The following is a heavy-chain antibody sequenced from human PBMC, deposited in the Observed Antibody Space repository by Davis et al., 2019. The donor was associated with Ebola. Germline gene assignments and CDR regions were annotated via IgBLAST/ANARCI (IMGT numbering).Heavy chain of an antibody. Sequence: SVKVSCKASGGTFTSYDINWVRQAPGQGLEWMGGIIPIFGTANYAQKFQGRVTITADESTSTAYMELSSLRSEDTAVYYCARTYYYGSGKAPDYMDVWGKGTTVTVSS. J-gene: IGHJ6*03. CDR2: IIPIFGTA. CDR3: ARTYYYGSGKAPDYMDV. D-gene: IGHD3-10*01. CDR1: GGTFTSYD. V-gene: IGHV1-69*13.